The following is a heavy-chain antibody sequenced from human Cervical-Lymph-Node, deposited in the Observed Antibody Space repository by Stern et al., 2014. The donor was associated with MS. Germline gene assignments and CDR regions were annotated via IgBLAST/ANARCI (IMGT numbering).Heavy chain of an antibody. D-gene: IGHD2-21*01. Sequence: DQLVESGGGVVQPGRSLRLSCAASGFIFRNYALHWVRQAPGKGLEWVAVISFDGSNKYFADSVKGRFTISRDNSNNTLFLQMNSLRLEDTAVYYCAKDRSMWTLHFDNWGQGTLVTVSS. CDR1: GFIFRNYA. CDR3: AKDRSMWTLHFDN. CDR2: ISFDGSNK. V-gene: IGHV3-30-3*01. J-gene: IGHJ4*02.